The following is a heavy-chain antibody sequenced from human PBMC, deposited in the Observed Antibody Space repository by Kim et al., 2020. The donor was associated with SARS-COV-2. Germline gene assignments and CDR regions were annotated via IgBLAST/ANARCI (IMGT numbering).Heavy chain of an antibody. CDR3: AKMLAYYYDSSGLEGWFDP. CDR1: GFTFSSYA. Sequence: GGSLRLSCAASGFTFSSYAMSWVRQAPGKGLEWVSAISGSGGSTYYADSVKGRFTISRDNSKNTLYLQMNSLRAEDTAVYYCAKMLAYYYDSSGLEGWFDPWGQGTLVTVSS. V-gene: IGHV3-23*01. J-gene: IGHJ5*02. CDR2: ISGSGGST. D-gene: IGHD3-22*01.